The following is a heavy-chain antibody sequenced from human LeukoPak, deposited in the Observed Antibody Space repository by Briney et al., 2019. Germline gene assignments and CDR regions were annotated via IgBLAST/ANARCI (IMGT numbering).Heavy chain of an antibody. CDR3: ANEWSAFDF. CDR2: IKQSGGT. Sequence: SETLSLTCTVSGDSKSYHKWIWTRQSPGKRLEWIGYIKQSGGTNYNPSLKSRVTISVDTSKNRFSLQLRSVTAADTAVYYCANEWSAFDFWGQGTMVTVSS. J-gene: IGHJ3*01. CDR1: GDSKSYHK. D-gene: IGHD3-3*01. V-gene: IGHV4-59*11.